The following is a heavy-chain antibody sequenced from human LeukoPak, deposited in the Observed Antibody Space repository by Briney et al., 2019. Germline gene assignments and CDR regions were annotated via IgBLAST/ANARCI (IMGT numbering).Heavy chain of an antibody. CDR1: GGSISSSSYY. D-gene: IGHD3-22*01. Sequence: SETLSLTCTVSGGSISSSSYYWGWIRQPPGKGLEWIGEINHSGSTNYNPSLKSRVTISVDTSKNQFSLKLSSVTAADTAVYYCARRRYYDSSGYWFDYWGQGTLVTVSS. J-gene: IGHJ4*02. CDR3: ARRRYYDSSGYWFDY. CDR2: INHSGST. V-gene: IGHV4-39*07.